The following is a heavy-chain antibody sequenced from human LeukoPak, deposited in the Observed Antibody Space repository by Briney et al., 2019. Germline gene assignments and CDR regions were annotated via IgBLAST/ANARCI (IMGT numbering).Heavy chain of an antibody. CDR3: ARDVSVGPNAYYFDY. CDR2: ISSSTSTI. CDR1: GFTFSSYS. V-gene: IGHV3-48*02. D-gene: IGHD1-26*01. J-gene: IGHJ4*02. Sequence: GGSLRLPCAASGFTFSSYSMNWVRQAPGKGLEWVSYISSSTSTIYYADSVKGRFTISRDNTKNSLYLQMNSLRDEDTAVYYCARDVSVGPNAYYFDYWGQGTLVTVSS.